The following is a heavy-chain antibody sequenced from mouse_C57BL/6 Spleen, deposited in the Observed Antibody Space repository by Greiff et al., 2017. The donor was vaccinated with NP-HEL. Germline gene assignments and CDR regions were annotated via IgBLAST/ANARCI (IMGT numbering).Heavy chain of an antibody. D-gene: IGHD1-1*01. V-gene: IGHV1-82*01. CDR2: IYPGDGDT. J-gene: IGHJ4*01. CDR1: GYAFSSSW. CDR3: ARFAHYYYGSRDYYAMDY. Sequence: QVQLQQSGPELVKPGASVKISCKASGYAFSSSWMNWVKQRPGQGLEWIGRIYPGDGDTNYNGKFKGKATLTADKSSSTAYMQLSSLTSEDSAVYFCARFAHYYYGSRDYYAMDYWGQGTSVTVSS.